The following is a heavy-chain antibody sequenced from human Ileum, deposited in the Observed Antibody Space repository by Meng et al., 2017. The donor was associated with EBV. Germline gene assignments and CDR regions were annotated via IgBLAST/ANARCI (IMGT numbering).Heavy chain of an antibody. Sequence: QVQLVQSGAEVKKPXXSVTVPCKASGYTFTSYGISWVRQGPGQGLEWMGWISAYNGNTNYAQKLQGRVTMTTDTSTSTAYMELRSLRFDDTAVYYCARFYCSSTSCPHVLFDYWGQGTLGTVSS. D-gene: IGHD2-2*01. CDR1: GYTFTSYG. CDR3: ARFYCSSTSCPHVLFDY. J-gene: IGHJ4*02. V-gene: IGHV1-18*01. CDR2: ISAYNGNT.